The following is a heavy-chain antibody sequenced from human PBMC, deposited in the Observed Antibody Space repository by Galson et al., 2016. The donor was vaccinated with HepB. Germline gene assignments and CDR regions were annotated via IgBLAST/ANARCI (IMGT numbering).Heavy chain of an antibody. V-gene: IGHV3-23*01. D-gene: IGHD5-18*01. Sequence: SLRLPCAASGFTFNKYPMFWVRQAPGEGLEWVSGIGGSDTGTYYADSVRGRFTISRDNSKNTLYLQMNSLRAGDAAVYYCAKDRGGRVDTGTLDYWGQGTLVTVSS. CDR2: IGGSDTGT. CDR3: AKDRGGRVDTGTLDY. J-gene: IGHJ4*02. CDR1: GFTFNKYP.